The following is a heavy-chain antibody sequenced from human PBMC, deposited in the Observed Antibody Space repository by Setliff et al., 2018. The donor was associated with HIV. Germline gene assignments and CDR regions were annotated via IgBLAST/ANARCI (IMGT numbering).Heavy chain of an antibody. D-gene: IGHD3-10*01. Sequence: ASVKVSCKASGYSFLSYDISWVRQATGQGLEWMGWMNPDTGYTGFAQKFQGRVTMTRNTSTRTAYMELSSLTSEDTAVYYCATVSYGSGRYLLRPYYYMDVWGKGTTVTVSS. CDR3: ATVSYGSGRYLLRPYYYMDV. CDR2: MNPDTGYT. J-gene: IGHJ6*03. V-gene: IGHV1-8*01. CDR1: GYSFLSYD.